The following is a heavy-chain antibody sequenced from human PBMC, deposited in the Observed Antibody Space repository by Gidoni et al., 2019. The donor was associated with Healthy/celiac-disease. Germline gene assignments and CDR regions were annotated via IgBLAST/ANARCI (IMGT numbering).Heavy chain of an antibody. CDR3: AKDLGYSSSWYVFDY. Sequence: QVQLVESGGGVVQPGRSLRLSCAASGFTFSRYGMHWVRQAPGKGLEWVAVISYDGSNKYYADSVKGRFTISRDNSKNTLYLQMNSLRAEDTAVYYCAKDLGYSSSWYVFDYWGQGTLVTVSS. CDR2: ISYDGSNK. CDR1: GFTFSRYG. V-gene: IGHV3-30*18. D-gene: IGHD6-13*01. J-gene: IGHJ4*02.